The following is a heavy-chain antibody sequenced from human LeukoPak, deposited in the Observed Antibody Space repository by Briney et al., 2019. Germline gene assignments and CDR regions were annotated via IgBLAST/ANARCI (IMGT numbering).Heavy chain of an antibody. Sequence: ASVKVSCKASGYTFTGYYMHWVRQAPGQGLEWMGRINPNSGGTNYAQKFQGRVTMTRDTSISTAYMELSRLRSDDTAVYYCAGTGIAVAGIRSDYWGQGTLVTVSS. CDR2: INPNSGGT. CDR3: AGTGIAVAGIRSDY. D-gene: IGHD6-19*01. J-gene: IGHJ4*02. V-gene: IGHV1-2*06. CDR1: GYTFTGYY.